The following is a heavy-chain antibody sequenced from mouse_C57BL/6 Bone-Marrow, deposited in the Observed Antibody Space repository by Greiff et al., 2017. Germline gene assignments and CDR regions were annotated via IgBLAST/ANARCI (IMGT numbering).Heavy chain of an antibody. J-gene: IGHJ1*03. CDR1: GFTFSDYG. D-gene: IGHD1-1*01. V-gene: IGHV5-15*04. Sequence: EVTLLESGGGLVQPGGSLKLSCEASGFTFSDYGMAWVRQAPRKGPEWVAFISNLAYSIYYAATVTGRFTISRENAKNTLYLEMSSLRSDDKSMYYCARRNYDSTYWSFDVWGTGTTVTVSS. CDR2: ISNLAYSI. CDR3: ARRNYDSTYWSFDV.